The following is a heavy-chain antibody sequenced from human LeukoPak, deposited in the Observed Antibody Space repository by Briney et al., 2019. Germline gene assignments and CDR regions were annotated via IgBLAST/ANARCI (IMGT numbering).Heavy chain of an antibody. Sequence: SVKVSCKASGGTFSSYAISWVRQAPGQGLEWMGGIIPIFGTANYAQKFQGRVTITADESTSTAYMELGSLRSEDTAVYYCARVPDGYAYYFDYWGQGTLVTVSS. V-gene: IGHV1-69*13. J-gene: IGHJ4*02. CDR1: GGTFSSYA. D-gene: IGHD5-24*01. CDR2: IIPIFGTA. CDR3: ARVPDGYAYYFDY.